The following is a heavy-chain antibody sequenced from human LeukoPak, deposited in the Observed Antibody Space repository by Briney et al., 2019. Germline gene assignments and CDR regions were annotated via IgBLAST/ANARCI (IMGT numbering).Heavy chain of an antibody. CDR3: AKSGAIYVAVAVYFDY. J-gene: IGHJ4*02. CDR1: GFTFSSYG. Sequence: GGSLRLSCAASGFTFSSYGMLWVRKAPGKGLECVAFIRYDGSNKYYADSVKGRFTISRDNSKNTLYLQMNSLRAEDTAVYYCAKSGAIYVAVAVYFDYWGQGTLVTVSS. CDR2: IRYDGSNK. D-gene: IGHD6-19*01. V-gene: IGHV3-30*02.